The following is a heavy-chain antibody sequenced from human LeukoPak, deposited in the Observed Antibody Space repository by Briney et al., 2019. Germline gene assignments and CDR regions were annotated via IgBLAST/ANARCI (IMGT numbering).Heavy chain of an antibody. Sequence: SETLSLTCTVSSGSISSYYWSWIRQPPGKGLEWIGYIYYSGSTNYNPSLKSRVTISVDTSKNQFSLKLSSVTAADTAVYYCARYVDTAMVPDYWGQGTLVTVSS. V-gene: IGHV4-59*01. J-gene: IGHJ4*02. CDR1: SGSISSYY. D-gene: IGHD5-18*01. CDR3: ARYVDTAMVPDY. CDR2: IYYSGST.